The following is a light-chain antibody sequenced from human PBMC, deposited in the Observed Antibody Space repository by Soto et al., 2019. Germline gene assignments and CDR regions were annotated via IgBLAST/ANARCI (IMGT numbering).Light chain of an antibody. V-gene: IGLV2-11*01. CDR1: SSGVGVANY. CDR2: DVN. J-gene: IGLJ1*01. CDR3: CSFAGSYTSYV. Sequence: QSVLTQPRSVSGAPGQSATIACTGTSSGVGVANYVCWYRQHPGKAPKLMIFDVNKRPSGVPDRFSGSKSGNTASLTISGLQAEDEADYYCCSFAGSYTSYVFGTGTKVTVL.